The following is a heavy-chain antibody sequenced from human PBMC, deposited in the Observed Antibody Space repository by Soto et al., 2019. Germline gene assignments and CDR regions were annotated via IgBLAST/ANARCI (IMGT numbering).Heavy chain of an antibody. CDR1: GYRFTSYG. CDR3: ARVGLTMIVVPFGVR. CDR2: INTDNGDT. D-gene: IGHD3-22*01. Sequence: QVQLVQSGAEVKKPGASVKVSCKASGYRFTSYGISWVRQAPGQGLEWMGWINTDNGDTKYAQKFQDRVTMTTDPSTTTAYMELRSLRSDDTAVYYCARVGLTMIVVPFGVRWGQGTLVTVSS. V-gene: IGHV1-18*04. J-gene: IGHJ4*02.